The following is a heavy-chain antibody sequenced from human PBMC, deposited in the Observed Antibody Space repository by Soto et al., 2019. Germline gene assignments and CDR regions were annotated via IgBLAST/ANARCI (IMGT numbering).Heavy chain of an antibody. V-gene: IGHV4-34*02. D-gene: IGHD3-3*01. J-gene: IGHJ5*02. CDR2: INHTGGT. Sequence: QVHLQQWGAGLLKPSETLSLTCAVYGGSVNGYYWNWIRQPPGKGLEWIGEINHTGGTHYNPSLKSQVTMSVDTYKNQFSLRLSSVPAADTAKYYCATRITVFGVLIPPFDPWGQGTQVTVSS. CDR1: GGSVNGYY. CDR3: ATRITVFGVLIPPFDP.